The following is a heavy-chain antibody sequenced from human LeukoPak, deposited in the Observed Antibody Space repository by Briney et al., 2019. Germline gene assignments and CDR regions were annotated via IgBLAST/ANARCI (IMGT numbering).Heavy chain of an antibody. CDR1: GYTFTSYY. CDR2: IYPSGGST. V-gene: IGHV1-46*01. D-gene: IGHD3-22*01. Sequence: ASVKVSCKASGYTFTSYYMHWVRLAPGQGLEWMGIIYPSGGSTSYAQKFQGRVTMTRDTSTSTVYMELSSLRSEDTAVYYCARVKPNYYDSSAYGTFDIWGQGTMVTVSS. CDR3: ARVKPNYYDSSAYGTFDI. J-gene: IGHJ3*02.